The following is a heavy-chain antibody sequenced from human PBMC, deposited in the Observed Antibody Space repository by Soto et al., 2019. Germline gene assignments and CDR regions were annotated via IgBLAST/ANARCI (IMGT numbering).Heavy chain of an antibody. Sequence: SETLSLTCTVSGGSISSGGYYWSWIRQHPGKGLEWIGYIYYSGSTYYNPSLKSRVTISVDTSKNQFSLKLSSVTAADTAVYYCAGVRGTGTTTEYYYFDYWGQGTLVTVSS. CDR1: GGSISSGGYY. J-gene: IGHJ4*02. CDR2: IYYSGST. V-gene: IGHV4-31*03. CDR3: AGVRGTGTTTEYYYFDY. D-gene: IGHD1-7*01.